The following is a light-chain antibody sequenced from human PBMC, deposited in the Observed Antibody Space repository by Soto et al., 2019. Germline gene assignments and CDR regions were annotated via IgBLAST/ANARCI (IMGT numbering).Light chain of an antibody. CDR1: QSVSSY. Sequence: EIVLTQSPATLSLSPGERATLSCRASQSVSSYLAWYQQKPGQAPRLLIYDASNRATGIPARFSGSGSGTDFTLTISSREPEDFASYYCQQRSNWPTFGGGTKVEIK. V-gene: IGKV3-11*01. CDR3: QQRSNWPT. CDR2: DAS. J-gene: IGKJ4*01.